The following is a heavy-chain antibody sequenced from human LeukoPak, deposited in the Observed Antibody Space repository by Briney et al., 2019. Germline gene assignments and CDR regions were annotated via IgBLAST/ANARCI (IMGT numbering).Heavy chain of an antibody. CDR1: GFTFSSYS. CDR3: ARAGGSTVSHSDY. D-gene: IGHD4-17*01. CDR2: TSSSTSYI. Sequence: KAGGSLRLSCAASGFTFSSYSMNWIRQAPGKGLEWVSSTSSSTSYIYYADSVKGRFTISKDNAKNSLYLQMNSLRAEDTAVYYCARAGGSTVSHSDYWGQGTLVTVSS. V-gene: IGHV3-21*01. J-gene: IGHJ4*02.